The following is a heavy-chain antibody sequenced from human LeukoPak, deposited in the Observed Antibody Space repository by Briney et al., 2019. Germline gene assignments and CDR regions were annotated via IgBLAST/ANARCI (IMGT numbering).Heavy chain of an antibody. CDR1: GGTFSSYA. J-gene: IGHJ6*03. CDR3: ARDLVAPSVRVPAANYYYYYMDV. V-gene: IGHV1-69*05. D-gene: IGHD2-2*01. Sequence: SVKVSCKASGGTFSSYAISWGRQGPGQGLEWMGRIIAIFGTANYEQKCQGRVTITTDESTSTAYMELSSLRSEDMAVYYCARDLVAPSVRVPAANYYYYYMDVWGKGTTVTVSS. CDR2: IIAIFGTA.